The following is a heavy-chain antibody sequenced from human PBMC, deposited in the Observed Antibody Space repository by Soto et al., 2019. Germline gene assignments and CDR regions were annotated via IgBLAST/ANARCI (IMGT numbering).Heavy chain of an antibody. CDR3: AIAFSWNYGGGMDV. D-gene: IGHD1-7*01. Sequence: QVQLVESGGGVVQPGRSLRLSCAASGFSFSYYGMHWVRQAPGKGLEWVAIIWYDGSSKYYAASVKGRFTISKDNSKNTLYLQMNTLRAEDSAVYYCAIAFSWNYGGGMDVWGQGTTVTVSS. V-gene: IGHV3-33*03. CDR1: GFSFSYYG. J-gene: IGHJ6*02. CDR2: IWYDGSSK.